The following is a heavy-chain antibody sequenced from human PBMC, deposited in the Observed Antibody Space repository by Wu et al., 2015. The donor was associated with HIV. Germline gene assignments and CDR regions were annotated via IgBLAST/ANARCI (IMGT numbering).Heavy chain of an antibody. V-gene: IGHV1-2*02. CDR3: ARAVVGRFFDWLPHLDY. Sequence: QVQLVQSGGEVKKPGASLKVSCKASDTSSPTTISDWVRQAPGQGLEWMGWISPDSGGTNFAQKFRDRVTMTRDTSLSTASMALSRLRSGDTAIYYCARAVVGRFFDWLPHLDYWGQGTLVTVSS. D-gene: IGHD3-9*01. CDR2: ISPDSGGT. CDR1: DTSSPTT. J-gene: IGHJ4*02.